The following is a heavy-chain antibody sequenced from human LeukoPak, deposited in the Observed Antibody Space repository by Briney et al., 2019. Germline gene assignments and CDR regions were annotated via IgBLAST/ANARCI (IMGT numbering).Heavy chain of an antibody. V-gene: IGHV4-34*01. Sequence: PSETLSLTCAVYGGSFSGYYWSWIRQPPGKGLEWIGEINHSGSTNYNPSLKSRVTISVDTSKNQFSLKLSSVTAADTAVYYCARNPAGVVSAAIRETSHNFDYWGQGTLVTVSS. D-gene: IGHD2-2*01. CDR1: GGSFSGYY. CDR3: ARNPAGVVSAAIRETSHNFDY. J-gene: IGHJ4*02. CDR2: INHSGST.